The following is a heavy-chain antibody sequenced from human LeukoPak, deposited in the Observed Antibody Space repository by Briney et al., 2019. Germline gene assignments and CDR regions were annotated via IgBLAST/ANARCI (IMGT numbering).Heavy chain of an antibody. D-gene: IGHD2-2*01. CDR2: ISSSSSYI. CDR1: GFTFSSYS. Sequence: GGSLRLSCAASGFTFSSYSMNRVRQAPGKGLEWVSSISSSSSYIYYADSVKGRFTISRDNAKNSLYLQMNSLRAEDTAVYYCARDQPLTIVVVPAAQGTFDIWGQGTMVTVSS. CDR3: ARDQPLTIVVVPAAQGTFDI. J-gene: IGHJ3*02. V-gene: IGHV3-21*01.